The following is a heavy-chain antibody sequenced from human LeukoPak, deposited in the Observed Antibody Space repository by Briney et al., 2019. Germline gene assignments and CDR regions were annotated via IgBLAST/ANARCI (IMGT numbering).Heavy chain of an antibody. CDR3: ARAPPDYGGYTNDY. CDR1: GFSFSSYS. V-gene: IGHV3-48*01. J-gene: IGHJ4*02. Sequence: GGSLRLSCVASGFSFSSYSMNWVRQAPGKGLKWVSYISGSSNRIFYADSVKGRFTISRDNAENSLYLQMNSLRAEDTAVYYCARAPPDYGGYTNDYWGQGTLVTVSS. CDR2: ISGSSNRI. D-gene: IGHD4-23*01.